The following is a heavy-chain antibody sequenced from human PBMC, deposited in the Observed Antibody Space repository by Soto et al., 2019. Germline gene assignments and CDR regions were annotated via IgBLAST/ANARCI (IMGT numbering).Heavy chain of an antibody. Sequence: LTCVISGDSVSSNTAAWNWIRSSPSRGLEWLGRTYYRSNWRHDYAVSVRSRITVNPDTSKNHFSLQLNSVTPDDTAVYYCARGVAGSGFDLWGQGTLVTVSS. J-gene: IGHJ4*02. CDR3: ARGVAGSGFDL. CDR1: GDSVSSNTAA. V-gene: IGHV6-1*01. D-gene: IGHD6-19*01. CDR2: TYYRSNWRH.